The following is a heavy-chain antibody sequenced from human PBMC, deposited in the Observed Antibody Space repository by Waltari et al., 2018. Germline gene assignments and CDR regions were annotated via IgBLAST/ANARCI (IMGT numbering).Heavy chain of an antibody. CDR2: VYHSEAT. Sequence: QVQLQESGPGLVEPSGTLSLTCTVSGGSITGSNWWSWVRQPPEKGLEWFGEVYHSEATTYTPSLKCRLTISLDKSKTRFSLTLTSVTAADTAVYYCARGFGTETFYGAHFDSWGQGALVTVSS. V-gene: IGHV4-4*02. CDR1: GGSITGSNW. J-gene: IGHJ4*02. D-gene: IGHD4-17*01. CDR3: ARGFGTETFYGAHFDS.